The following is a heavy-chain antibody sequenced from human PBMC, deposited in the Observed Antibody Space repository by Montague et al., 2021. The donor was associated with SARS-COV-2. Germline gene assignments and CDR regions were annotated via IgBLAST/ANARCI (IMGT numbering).Heavy chain of an antibody. J-gene: IGHJ3*02. CDR1: GGSISSGGYY. Sequence: TLSLTCTVSGGSISSGGYYWSWIRQHPGKGLEWIGYIYYSGSTYYTPSLKSRVTISVDTSKNQFSLKVGSVTAADAAVYYCARIRITMIVVVDAFDIWGQGTMVTVSS. D-gene: IGHD3-22*01. CDR3: ARIRITMIVVVDAFDI. CDR2: IYYSGST. V-gene: IGHV4-31*03.